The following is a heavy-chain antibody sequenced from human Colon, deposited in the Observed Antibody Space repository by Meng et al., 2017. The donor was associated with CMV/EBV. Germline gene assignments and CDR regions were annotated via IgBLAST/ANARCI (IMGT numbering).Heavy chain of an antibody. Sequence: SETLSLTCSVSGDAISSSRYYWDWVRQSPGKGLEWIGSIYYSTTTIYNPSLRGRITIPGDTSENQTSLKLTSVTAADTAKYYCARAVGTSSGFRHYFDFWGQGAKVTVSS. CDR2: IYYSTTT. V-gene: IGHV4-39*07. CDR3: ARAVGTSSGFRHYFDF. D-gene: IGHD3-22*01. J-gene: IGHJ4*02. CDR1: GDAISSSRYY.